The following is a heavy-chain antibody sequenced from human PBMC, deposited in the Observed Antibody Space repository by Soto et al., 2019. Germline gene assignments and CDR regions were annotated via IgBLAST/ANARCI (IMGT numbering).Heavy chain of an antibody. D-gene: IGHD1-1*01. Sequence: QVHLVESGGGVVQPGRSLRLSCAASGFTFSNYGMHWVRQAPGKGLEWVAIILYDGTNKYYADSVKGRFTISRDNSNNTLYLQMNSLRPEATAVYYCAKDTILNSSTLSRFDSWGQGTLVTVSS. CDR2: ILYDGTNK. J-gene: IGHJ5*01. V-gene: IGHV3-30*18. CDR1: GFTFSNYG. CDR3: AKDTILNSSTLSRFDS.